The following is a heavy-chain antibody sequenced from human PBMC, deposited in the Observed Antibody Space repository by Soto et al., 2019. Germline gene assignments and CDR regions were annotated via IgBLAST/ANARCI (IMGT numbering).Heavy chain of an antibody. J-gene: IGHJ4*02. V-gene: IGHV3-53*01. Sequence: EVQLVESGGGLIQPGGSLRLSCAVSGFTVSNNYMSWVRQAPGKGLEGVSVIYSGGYTAYGDSVKGRFTISRDNSKNTLYLQMKGPGAAEAAVYSWATQRGGGGYWGQGTLVTVSS. D-gene: IGHD6-25*01. CDR2: IYSGGYT. CDR3: ATQRGGGGY. CDR1: GFTVSNNY.